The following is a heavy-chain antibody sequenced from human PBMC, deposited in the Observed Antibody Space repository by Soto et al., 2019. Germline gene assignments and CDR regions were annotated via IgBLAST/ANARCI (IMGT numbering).Heavy chain of an antibody. V-gene: IGHV4-34*01. CDR2: INHSGST. D-gene: IGHD2-15*01. CDR1: GGSFSGYY. Sequence: QVQLQQWGAGLLKPSETLSLTCAVYGGSFSGYYWSWIRQPPGKGLEWIGEINHSGSTNYNPSLKSRVTISVDMSKNQFSLKLSSVTAADTAVYYCARGNRYCSGGSCYGRHAFDIWGQGTMVTVSS. J-gene: IGHJ3*02. CDR3: ARGNRYCSGGSCYGRHAFDI.